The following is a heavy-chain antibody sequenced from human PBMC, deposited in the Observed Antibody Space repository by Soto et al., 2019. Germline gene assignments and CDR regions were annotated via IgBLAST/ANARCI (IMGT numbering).Heavy chain of an antibody. J-gene: IGHJ4*02. CDR1: GGTFSSYA. Sequence: GASVKVSCTASGGTFSSYAISWVRQAPGQGLEWMGGIIPIFGTANYAQKFQGRVTITADESTSTAYMELSSLRSEDTAVYYCARGREGIFGVVSLVGPFDYWGQGTLVTVSS. CDR2: IIPIFGTA. V-gene: IGHV1-69*13. CDR3: ARGREGIFGVVSLVGPFDY. D-gene: IGHD3-3*01.